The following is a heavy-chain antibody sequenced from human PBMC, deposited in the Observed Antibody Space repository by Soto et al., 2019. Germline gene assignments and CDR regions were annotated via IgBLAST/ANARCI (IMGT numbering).Heavy chain of an antibody. CDR1: GFPSSSYE. D-gene: IGHD3-3*02. CDR2: IGDAGRTI. CDR3: ERGISPLDY. V-gene: IGHV3-48*03. J-gene: IGHJ4*02. Sequence: GGSLRLSCAASGFPSSSYEMNWVRLAPGKGLEWLAYIGDAGRTILYADSVRGRFTISTDNAKNSVYLQMPSLKAEDSAVYHCERGISPLDYWGQGTVVTVS.